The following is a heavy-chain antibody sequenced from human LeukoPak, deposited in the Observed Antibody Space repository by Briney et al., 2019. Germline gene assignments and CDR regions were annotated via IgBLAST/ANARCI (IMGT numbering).Heavy chain of an antibody. V-gene: IGHV3-23*01. CDR3: AKLDGPYFDY. D-gene: IGHD5-24*01. J-gene: IGHJ4*02. Sequence: GGSLRLSCAASGFTFSSYAMSWVRQAPGKGLEWVSAINGSGDSTYYADSVKGRFTISRDNSKNTLSLQMNSLRAEDTAVYYCAKLDGPYFDYWGQGTLVTVSS. CDR1: GFTFSSYA. CDR2: INGSGDST.